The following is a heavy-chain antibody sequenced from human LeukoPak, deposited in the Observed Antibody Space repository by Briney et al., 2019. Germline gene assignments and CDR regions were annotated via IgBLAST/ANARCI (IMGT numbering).Heavy chain of an antibody. D-gene: IGHD1-7*01. CDR3: ARSSGTIVFDY. V-gene: IGHV3-21*01. CDR2: ISSSSSYI. Sequence: SGGSLRLSCAASGFTFSDGWMNWVRQAPGKGLEWVSSISSSSSYIYYADSVKGRFTISRDNAKNSLYLQMNSLRAEDTAVYYCARSSGTIVFDYWGQGTLVTVSS. J-gene: IGHJ4*02. CDR1: GFTFSDGW.